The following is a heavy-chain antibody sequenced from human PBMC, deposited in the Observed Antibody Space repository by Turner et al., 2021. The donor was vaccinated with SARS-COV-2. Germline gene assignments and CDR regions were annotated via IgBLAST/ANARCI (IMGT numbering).Heavy chain of an antibody. V-gene: IGHV4-39*01. CDR3: ARLLNPGSYYYYYYGMDV. Sequence: QPQLQESGPGLVKPSETLSLTCTVSGGSTSSSKYYWGWIRQPPGKGLEWIGSIYYSESNYYNPSLKSRVTISVDTSKNQFSLKLSAVTAADTAVYYCARLLNPGSYYYYYYGMDVWGQGTTVTVSS. J-gene: IGHJ6*02. CDR1: GGSTSSSKYY. D-gene: IGHD3-10*01. CDR2: IYYSESN.